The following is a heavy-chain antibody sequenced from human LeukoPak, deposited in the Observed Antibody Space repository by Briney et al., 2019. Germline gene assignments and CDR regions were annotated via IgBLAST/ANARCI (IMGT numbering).Heavy chain of an antibody. D-gene: IGHD6-19*01. CDR3: ARGQSSGWYGGRRYYYYGMDV. Sequence: SETLSLTCAVYGGSFSGYYWSWIRQPPGKGLEWIGEINHSGSTNYNPSLKSQVTISVDTSKNQFSLKLSSVTAADTAVYYCARGQSSGWYGGRRYYYYGMDVWGQGTTVTVSS. J-gene: IGHJ6*02. CDR2: INHSGST. CDR1: GGSFSGYY. V-gene: IGHV4-34*01.